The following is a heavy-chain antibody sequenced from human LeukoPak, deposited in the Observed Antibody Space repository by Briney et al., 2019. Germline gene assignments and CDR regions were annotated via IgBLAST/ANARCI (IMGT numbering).Heavy chain of an antibody. CDR3: AKLRAYYYDSSGYYNFDF. CDR1: GGSTSSSSFY. Sequence: SETLSLTCTVSGGSTSSSSFYWGWIRQPPGKGLECIGRISYSGRTYYNPSLQSRVTISVDTSKNQFSLRLSSVTAADTAVYYCAKLRAYYYDSSGYYNFDFWGQGTLVTVSS. V-gene: IGHV4-39*01. J-gene: IGHJ4*02. D-gene: IGHD3-22*01. CDR2: ISYSGRT.